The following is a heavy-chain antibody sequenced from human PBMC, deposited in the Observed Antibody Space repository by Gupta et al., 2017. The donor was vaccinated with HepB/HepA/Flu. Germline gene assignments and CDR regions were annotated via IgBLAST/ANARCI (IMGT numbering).Heavy chain of an antibody. Sequence: EVQLVESGGSLVKPGGSLRLSCAASGFEFSDYTMRGVRQAPGRGLEWVSSINSDSVYIYYADSVRGRFTISRDNAKDFLFLQMNSLRAEDTAIYYCARDYDSTAYYGLDVWGQGTAVTVSS. J-gene: IGHJ6*02. CDR3: ARDYDSTAYYGLDV. V-gene: IGHV3-21*02. CDR1: GFEFSDYT. D-gene: IGHD3-22*01. CDR2: INSDSVYI.